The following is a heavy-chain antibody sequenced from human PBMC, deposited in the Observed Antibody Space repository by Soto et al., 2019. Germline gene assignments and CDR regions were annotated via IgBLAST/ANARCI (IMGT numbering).Heavy chain of an antibody. CDR1: GFTFSSYS. J-gene: IGHJ4*02. D-gene: IGHD4-17*01. V-gene: IGHV3-21*01. CDR3: ARDEETTVIPFDY. Sequence: EVQLVESGGGLVKPGGSLRLSCAASGFTFSSYSMNWVRQAPGKELEWVSSISSSSSYIYYADSVKGRFTISRDNAKNSLYLQMNSLRAEDTAVYYCARDEETTVIPFDYWGQGTLVTVSS. CDR2: ISSSSSYI.